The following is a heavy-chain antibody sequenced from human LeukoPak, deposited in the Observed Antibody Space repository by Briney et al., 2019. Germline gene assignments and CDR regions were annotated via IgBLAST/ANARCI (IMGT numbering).Heavy chain of an antibody. D-gene: IGHD1-26*01. CDR1: GFTFRNYY. J-gene: IGHJ4*02. CDR3: VSLAADIVGATVDDY. CDR2: ISRRGNTI. V-gene: IGHV3-11*01. Sequence: GGSLRLSCAASGFTFRNYYMSWIRQAPGKGLEWVSYISRRGNTIYYADSVKGRFTISRDNANNPLYLQMNSLRADDTAVYYCVSLAADIVGATVDDYWGQGTLVTISS.